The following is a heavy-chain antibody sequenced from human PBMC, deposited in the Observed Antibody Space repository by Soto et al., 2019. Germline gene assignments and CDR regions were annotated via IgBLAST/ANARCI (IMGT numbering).Heavy chain of an antibody. J-gene: IGHJ4*02. V-gene: IGHV3-72*01. CDR1: GFTFSDHY. Sequence: GGSLRLSCAASGFTFSDHYMDWVRQAPGKGLEWVGRTRNKANSYTTEYAASVKGRFTISRDDSKNSLYLQMNSLKTEDTAVYYCARVGTVSGSLDYWGQGTLVTVSS. D-gene: IGHD1-26*01. CDR3: ARVGTVSGSLDY. CDR2: TRNKANSYTT.